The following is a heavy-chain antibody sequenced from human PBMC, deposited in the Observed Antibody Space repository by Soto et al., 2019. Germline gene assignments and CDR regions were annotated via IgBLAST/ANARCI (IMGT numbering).Heavy chain of an antibody. V-gene: IGHV5-51*01. Sequence: PGESLKISCKGSGYSFTSYWIGWVRQMPGKGLEWMGIIYPGDSDTRYSPSFQGQVTISADKSISTAYLQWSSLKASDTAMYYCARLIVVVVAATPHWYFDLWGRGTLVTVSS. CDR2: IYPGDSDT. CDR3: ARLIVVVVAATPHWYFDL. J-gene: IGHJ2*01. CDR1: GYSFTSYW. D-gene: IGHD2-15*01.